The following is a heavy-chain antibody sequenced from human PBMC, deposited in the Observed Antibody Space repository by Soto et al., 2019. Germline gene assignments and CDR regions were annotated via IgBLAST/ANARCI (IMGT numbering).Heavy chain of an antibody. J-gene: IGHJ4*02. Sequence: SETLSLTCTVSGGSISSDIHYWGWIRQPPGKGLEWIGTIYYSGNTNYNPSLKSRVTISVDTSKNQFSLKLTSVTAADTAVYYCARDKITGLFDYWGQGTLVTVSS. CDR3: ARDKITGLFDY. CDR2: IYYSGNT. CDR1: GGSISSDIHY. V-gene: IGHV4-39*07. D-gene: IGHD2-8*02.